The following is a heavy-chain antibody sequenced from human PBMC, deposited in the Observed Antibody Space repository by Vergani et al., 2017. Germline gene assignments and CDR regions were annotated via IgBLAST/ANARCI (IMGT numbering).Heavy chain of an antibody. CDR3: ARLSSSVGYYSYXMDV. Sequence: QLQLQESGPGLVKPSETLSLTCTVSGGSLSSTSYYWGWIRQPPGRGLEWIGRIYYSGSTYYNPSLKVRVTISVDTSKNQFSLKLSSVTAADTAVYYCARLSSSVGYYSYXMDVWGKGTTVTVSS. V-gene: IGHV4-39*01. J-gene: IGHJ6*03. CDR2: IYYSGST. CDR1: GGSLSSTSYY. D-gene: IGHD1-26*01.